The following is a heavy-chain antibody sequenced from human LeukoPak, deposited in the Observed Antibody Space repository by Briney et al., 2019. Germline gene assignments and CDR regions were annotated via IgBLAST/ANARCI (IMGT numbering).Heavy chain of an antibody. D-gene: IGHD2-21*02. CDR1: GFTVSSNY. Sequence: PGGSLRLSCAASGFTVSSNYMSWVRQAPGKGLEWVSVIYSGGSTYYADSVKGRFTISRDNSKNTLYLQMNSLRAEDTAVYYCARVRIDCGGDCSSYYYYGMDVWGQGTTVTVSS. V-gene: IGHV3-53*01. CDR3: ARVRIDCGGDCSSYYYYGMDV. J-gene: IGHJ6*02. CDR2: IYSGGST.